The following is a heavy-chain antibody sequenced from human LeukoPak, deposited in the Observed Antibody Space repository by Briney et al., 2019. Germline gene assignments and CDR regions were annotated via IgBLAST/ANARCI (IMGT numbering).Heavy chain of an antibody. CDR2: IIPILGIA. D-gene: IGHD3-3*01. CDR1: GGTFSSYT. Sequence: SVKVSCKASGGTFSSYTISWVRQAPGQGLEWMGRIIPILGIANYAQKFQGRVTITADKSTSTAYMELSSLRSEDTAVYYCARRPYYDFWSGYIPNWFDPWGQGPWSPSPQ. V-gene: IGHV1-69*02. J-gene: IGHJ5*02. CDR3: ARRPYYDFWSGYIPNWFDP.